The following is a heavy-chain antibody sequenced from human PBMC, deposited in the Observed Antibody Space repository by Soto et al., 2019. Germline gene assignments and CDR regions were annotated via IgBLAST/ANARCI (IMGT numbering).Heavy chain of an antibody. V-gene: IGHV3-33*01. Sequence: GGSLRLSCAASGFTFKNSGMHWVRQAPGKGLEWVAVIWNDGNGYYYANSVKGRFTISRDNSKNTLYLQMSSLRVEDTAVYYCARRGATVTSFEYSYFAVWGQGTTVTVSS. CDR1: GFTFKNSG. CDR2: IWNDGNGY. D-gene: IGHD4-17*01. J-gene: IGHJ6*02. CDR3: ARRGATVTSFEYSYFAV.